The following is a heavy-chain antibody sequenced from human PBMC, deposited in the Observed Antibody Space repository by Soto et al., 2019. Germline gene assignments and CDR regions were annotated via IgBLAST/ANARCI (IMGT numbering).Heavy chain of an antibody. J-gene: IGHJ5*01. V-gene: IGHV3-49*03. CDR3: TREYDFLIRYYTVRIDS. CDR1: GFTFGDYA. D-gene: IGHD3-3*01. Sequence: GGSLRLSCTASGFTFGDYAMSWFRQAPGKGLEWVGFIRSKAYGGTTEYAASVKGRFTISRDDSKSIAYLQMNSLKTEDTAVYYCTREYDFLIRYYTVRIDSRGQGTLVTVSS. CDR2: IRSKAYGGTT.